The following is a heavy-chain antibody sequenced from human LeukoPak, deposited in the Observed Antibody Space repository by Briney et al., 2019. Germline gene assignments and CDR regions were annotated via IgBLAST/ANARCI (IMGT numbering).Heavy chain of an antibody. CDR1: GGSISSYY. J-gene: IGHJ5*02. D-gene: IGHD5-18*01. V-gene: IGHV4-59*01. CDR2: IYYSGSA. Sequence: PSGTLSLTCTVSGGSISSYYWSWIRQPPGKGLGWIGYIYYSGSAHYNPSLQSRVTISVDTSKNQFSLKLSSVTAADTAVYYCARLVDTAMGNWFDPWGQGTLVTVSS. CDR3: ARLVDTAMGNWFDP.